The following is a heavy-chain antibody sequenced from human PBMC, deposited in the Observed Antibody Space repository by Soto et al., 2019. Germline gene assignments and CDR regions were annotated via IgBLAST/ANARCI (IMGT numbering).Heavy chain of an antibody. CDR2: IWYDGSNK. J-gene: IGHJ3*02. CDR3: ARDANGGNSADAFDI. V-gene: IGHV3-33*01. CDR1: GFAFSSYG. D-gene: IGHD2-21*02. Sequence: HPGGSLRLSCAASGFAFSSYGMHWVRQAPGKGLEWVAVIWYDGSNKYYADSVKGRFTISRDNSKNTLYLQMNSLRAEDTAVYYCARDANGGNSADAFDIWGQGTMVTVSS.